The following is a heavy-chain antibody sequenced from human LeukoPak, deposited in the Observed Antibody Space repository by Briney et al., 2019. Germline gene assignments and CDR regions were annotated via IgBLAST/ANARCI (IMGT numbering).Heavy chain of an antibody. D-gene: IGHD2-2*01. CDR1: GYRFTSYW. V-gene: IGHV5-51*01. CDR3: ARDRYCSSTSCRLFDY. Sequence: GESLKISCKGSGYRFTSYWIGWVRQMPGKGLEWMGIIYPGDSDTRYSPSFQGQVTISADKSISTAYLQWSSLKASDTAMYYCARDRYCSSTSCRLFDYWGQGTLVTVSS. CDR2: IYPGDSDT. J-gene: IGHJ4*02.